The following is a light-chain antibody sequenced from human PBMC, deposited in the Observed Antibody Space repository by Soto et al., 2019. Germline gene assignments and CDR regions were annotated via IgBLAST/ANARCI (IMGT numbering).Light chain of an antibody. CDR2: GAS. V-gene: IGKV1-27*01. CDR3: QKYNSAPWT. J-gene: IGKJ1*01. Sequence: DIPMTQSPSSLSASVAVRVTITCRASQGISNYLAWFQQRPGKVPKLLIYGASTLQSGVPSRFSGSGAGTDFTLTISSLQPEDVATYYCQKYNSAPWTFGQGTTVEI. CDR1: QGISNY.